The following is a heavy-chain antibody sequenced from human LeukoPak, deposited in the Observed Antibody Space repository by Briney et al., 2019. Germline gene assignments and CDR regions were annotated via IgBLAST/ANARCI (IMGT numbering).Heavy chain of an antibody. Sequence: PSETLSLTCNVSGGSISSYYWSWIRQPAGKGLEWIGRISTSGNTNYNPSLKSRLSMSVDTSKNEFSLKLSSVTAADTAVYYCAREEAAGRSSDNWGQGTPVTVSS. CDR3: AREEAAGRSSDN. J-gene: IGHJ4*02. D-gene: IGHD6-13*01. CDR2: ISTSGNT. V-gene: IGHV4-4*07. CDR1: GGSISSYY.